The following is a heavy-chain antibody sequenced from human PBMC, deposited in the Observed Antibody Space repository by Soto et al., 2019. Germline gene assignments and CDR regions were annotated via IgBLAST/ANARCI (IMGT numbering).Heavy chain of an antibody. J-gene: IGHJ5*02. CDR2: ISGSGGST. D-gene: IGHD3-3*01. V-gene: IGHV3-23*01. CDR1: GFTFSSYA. Sequence: PGGSLRLSCAASGFTFSSYAMSWVRQAPGKGLEWVSAISGSGGSTYYADSVKGRFTISRDNSKNTLYLQMNSLRAEDTAVYYCAKDKVVYDFWSGYYTSEGFDPWGQGTLVTVSS. CDR3: AKDKVVYDFWSGYYTSEGFDP.